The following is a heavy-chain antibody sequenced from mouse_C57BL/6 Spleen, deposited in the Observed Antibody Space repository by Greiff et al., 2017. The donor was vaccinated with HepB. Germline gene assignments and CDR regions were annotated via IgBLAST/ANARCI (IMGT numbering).Heavy chain of an antibody. J-gene: IGHJ4*01. D-gene: IGHD2-5*01. CDR1: GYSITSGYY. Sequence: EVQLQESGPGLVKPSQSLSLTCSVTGYSITSGYYWNWIRQFPGNKLEWMGYISYDGSNNYNPSLKNRISITRDTSKNQFFLKLNSVTTEDTATYYCARERYSNWAMDYWGQGTSVTVSS. CDR2: ISYDGSN. V-gene: IGHV3-6*01. CDR3: ARERYSNWAMDY.